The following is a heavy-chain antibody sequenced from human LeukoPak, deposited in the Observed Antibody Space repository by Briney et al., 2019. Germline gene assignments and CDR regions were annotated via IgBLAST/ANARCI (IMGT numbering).Heavy chain of an antibody. D-gene: IGHD5-18*01. Sequence: GASVKVSCTASGYNFIGHYIYWVRQAPGQGLEWMGRINPNTGGTNSAQKFQGRVTMTRDTSISTAYMELSRLTSDDTAIYYCARDGYNYELTYWGQGTLVTVSS. V-gene: IGHV1-2*06. J-gene: IGHJ4*02. CDR3: ARDGYNYELTY. CDR1: GYNFIGHY. CDR2: INPNTGGT.